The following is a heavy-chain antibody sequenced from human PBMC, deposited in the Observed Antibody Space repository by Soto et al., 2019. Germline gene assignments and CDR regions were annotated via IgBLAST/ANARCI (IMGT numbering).Heavy chain of an antibody. V-gene: IGHV1-69*12. J-gene: IGHJ5*02. CDR2: IIPISGTA. CDR1: VGTFSSYA. Sequence: QVQLVQSGAEVKKPGSSVKVSCKASVGTFSSYAITWVRPAPGQGLEWMGGIIPISGTANYAQKFQGRVTITADESTSTAYMERSSLRSEDTAVYYCARDRGPSSGYYPYWFDPWGQGTLVTVSS. CDR3: ARDRGPSSGYYPYWFDP. D-gene: IGHD3-22*01.